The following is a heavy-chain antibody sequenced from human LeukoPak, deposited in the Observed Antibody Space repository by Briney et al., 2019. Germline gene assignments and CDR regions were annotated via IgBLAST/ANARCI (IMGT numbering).Heavy chain of an antibody. J-gene: IGHJ4*02. V-gene: IGHV4-4*02. CDR1: GGSISSSNW. D-gene: IGHD5-12*01. CDR3: ASSWISNRPFDY. CDR2: IYHSGST. Sequence: SGTLSLTCAVSGGSISSSNWWSWVRQPPGKGLEWIGEIYHSGSTNYNPSLKSRVTISVGKSKNQFSLKLSSVTAADTAVYYCASSWISNRPFDYWGQGTLVTVSS.